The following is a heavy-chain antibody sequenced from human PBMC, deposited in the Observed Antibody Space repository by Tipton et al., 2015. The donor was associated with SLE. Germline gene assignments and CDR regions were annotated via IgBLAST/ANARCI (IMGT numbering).Heavy chain of an antibody. J-gene: IGHJ4*02. CDR1: GGSISSYY. CDR3: ARAVVPAAVSYFDY. CDR2: IYYSGST. V-gene: IGHV4-59*01. D-gene: IGHD2-2*01. Sequence: TLSLTCTVSGGSISSYYWSWIRQPPGKGLEWIGYIYYSGSTNYNPSLKSRVTISVDTSKNQFSLKLSSVTAADTAVYYCARAVVPAAVSYFDYWAQGTLVPVSS.